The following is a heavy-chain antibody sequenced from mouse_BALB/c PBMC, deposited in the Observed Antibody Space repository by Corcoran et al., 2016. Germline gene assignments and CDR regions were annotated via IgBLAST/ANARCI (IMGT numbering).Heavy chain of an antibody. Sequence: QMQLQESGPGLVKPSQSLFLACSITGFPITSGYYWIWIRQSPGKPLEWMGYITHSGETFYNPSLQSPISITRETSKNQFFLQLNSVTTEDTAMYYCVGDRLGYWYFDVWGAGTTVTVSS. CDR1: GFPITSGYY. V-gene: IGHV12-3*02. CDR3: VGDRLGYWYFDV. CDR2: ITHSGET. J-gene: IGHJ1*01.